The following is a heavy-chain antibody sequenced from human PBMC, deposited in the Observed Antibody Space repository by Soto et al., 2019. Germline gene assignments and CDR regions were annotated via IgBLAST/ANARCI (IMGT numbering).Heavy chain of an antibody. CDR2: ISWNSGSI. CDR3: AKDQYQLLVNWFDP. CDR1: GFTFDDYA. D-gene: IGHD2-2*01. J-gene: IGHJ5*02. V-gene: IGHV3-9*01. Sequence: EVQLVESGGGLVQPGRSLRLSCAASGFTFDDYAMHWVRQAPGKGLEWVSGISWNSGSIGYADSVKGRFTISRDNAKNSLYLQMNSLRAEDTALYYCAKDQYQLLVNWFDPWGQGTLVTVSS.